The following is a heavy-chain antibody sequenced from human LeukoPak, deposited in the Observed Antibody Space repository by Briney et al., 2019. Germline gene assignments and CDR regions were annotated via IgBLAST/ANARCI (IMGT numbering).Heavy chain of an antibody. V-gene: IGHV3-23*01. Sequence: GGSLRLSCAASGFTFTTYAMTWVRQAPGKGLEWVSAISGSGGSTYYADSVKGRFTISRDNSKNTLYLQLKSLRAEDTAVYYCAKGSSSGTYFDYWGQGTLVTVSS. CDR3: AKGSSSGTYFDY. J-gene: IGHJ4*02. CDR2: ISGSGGST. CDR1: GFTFTTYA. D-gene: IGHD1-26*01.